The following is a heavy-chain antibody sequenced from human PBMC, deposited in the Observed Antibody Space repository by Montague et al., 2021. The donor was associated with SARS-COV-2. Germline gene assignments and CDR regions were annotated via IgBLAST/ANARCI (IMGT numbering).Heavy chain of an antibody. D-gene: IGHD3-10*01. J-gene: IGHJ6*03. CDR2: INHGGST. CDR3: ARLRDGVVPSPILGVGPLYSYYYMDV. CDR1: GPSFSGYY. V-gene: IGHV4-34*01. Sequence: SETLSLTCAVHGPSFSGYYWNWIRQSPGKGLEWIGEINHGGSTKFSPSLKGRLTISTDTSKNQFSLKLTSVAAADTAVYYCARLRDGVVPSPILGVGPLYSYYYMDVWGKGTTVTVSS.